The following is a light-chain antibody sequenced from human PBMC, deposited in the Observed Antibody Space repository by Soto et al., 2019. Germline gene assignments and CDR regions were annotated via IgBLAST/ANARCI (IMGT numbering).Light chain of an antibody. Sequence: QAALTQPASVSGSPGQSITIYCTGTSSDVGGYNYVSWYQQHPGKAPKLMIYDVSNRPSGVSNRFSGSKSGNTASLTISGLQAEDEADYYCSSYTSSSLYVFGTGTKLTVL. V-gene: IGLV2-14*01. CDR1: SSDVGGYNY. CDR2: DVS. CDR3: SSYTSSSLYV. J-gene: IGLJ1*01.